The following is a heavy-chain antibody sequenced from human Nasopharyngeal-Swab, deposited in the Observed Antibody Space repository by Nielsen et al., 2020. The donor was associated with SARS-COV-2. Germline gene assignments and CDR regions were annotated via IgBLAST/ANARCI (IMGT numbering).Heavy chain of an antibody. CDR1: GGSISSSNW. CDR3: ARGRRYYYDSSGYLDY. Sequence: GSLRLSCAVSGGSISSSNWWSWVRQPPGKGLEWIGEIYHSGSTNYNPSLKSRVTISVDKSKNQFSLKLSSVTAADTAVYYCARGRRYYYDSSGYLDYWGQGTLVTVSS. V-gene: IGHV4-4*02. CDR2: IYHSGST. D-gene: IGHD3-22*01. J-gene: IGHJ4*02.